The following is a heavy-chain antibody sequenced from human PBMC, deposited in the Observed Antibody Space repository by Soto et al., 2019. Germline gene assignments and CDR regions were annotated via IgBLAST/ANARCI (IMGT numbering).Heavy chain of an antibody. CDR2: ISYSGST. Sequence: PGETLSLTCTVSGGSVSGGSFYWSWIRQPPGKGLEWIGYISYSGSTNYTPSLKSRVTISSDTSNNQFSLKMSSVTAADTAIYYCARHTTVTNIDYWGRGTLVTVSS. CDR1: GGSVSGGSFY. CDR3: ARHTTVTNIDY. V-gene: IGHV4-61*01. J-gene: IGHJ4*02. D-gene: IGHD4-17*01.